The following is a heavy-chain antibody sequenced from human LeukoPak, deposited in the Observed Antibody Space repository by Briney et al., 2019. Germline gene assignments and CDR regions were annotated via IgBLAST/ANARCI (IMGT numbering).Heavy chain of an antibody. CDR3: AREGGRDRPDY. Sequence: ASVKASCTASGGTFSSYAISWVRQAPGQGLEWMGGIIPIFGTANYAQKFQGRVTITADESTSTAYMELCSLRSEDTAVYYCAREGGRDRPDYWGQGTLVTVSS. CDR1: GGTFSSYA. V-gene: IGHV1-69*13. D-gene: IGHD1-26*01. CDR2: IIPIFGTA. J-gene: IGHJ4*02.